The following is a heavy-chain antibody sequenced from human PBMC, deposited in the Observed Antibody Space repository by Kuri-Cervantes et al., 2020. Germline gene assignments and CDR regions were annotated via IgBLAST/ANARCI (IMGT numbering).Heavy chain of an antibody. CDR2: ISGSGGSA. D-gene: IGHD3-22*01. Sequence: GESLKISCAASGFTFSNAWMSWVRQAPGKGLEWVSAISGSGGSAYYADSVKGRFTISRDNSKNTLYLQMNSLRAEDTAVYYCAKDRRSYYDSSGYGGAFDYWGQGTLVTVSS. J-gene: IGHJ4*02. CDR1: GFTFSNAW. V-gene: IGHV3-23*01. CDR3: AKDRRSYYDSSGYGGAFDY.